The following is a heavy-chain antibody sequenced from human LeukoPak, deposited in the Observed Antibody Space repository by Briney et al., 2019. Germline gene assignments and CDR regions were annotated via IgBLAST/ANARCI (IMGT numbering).Heavy chain of an antibody. V-gene: IGHV3-13*01. CDR3: ARAKYSGYDLDY. D-gene: IGHD5-12*01. CDR2: IGTAGDT. J-gene: IGHJ4*02. CDR1: GFTFSSYD. Sequence: SGGSLRLSCAASGFTFSSYDMHWVRQATGEGLEWVSAIGTAGDTYYPGSVKGRFTISRENAKNSLYLQMNSLRAGDTAVYYCARAKYSGYDLDYWGQGTLVTVSS.